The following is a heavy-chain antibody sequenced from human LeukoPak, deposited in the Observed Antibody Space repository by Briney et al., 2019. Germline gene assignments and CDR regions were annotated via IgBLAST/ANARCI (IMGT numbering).Heavy chain of an antibody. J-gene: IGHJ4*02. D-gene: IGHD5-18*01. CDR2: IYYSGST. V-gene: IGHV4-39*01. CDR3: ARPPTGGYSYGSPFDY. CDR1: GGSISSSSYY. Sequence: SETLSLTCTVSGGSISSSSYYWGWIRQPPGKELEWIGSIYYSGSTYYNPSLKSRVTISVDTSKNQFSLKLSSVTAADTAVYYCARPPTGGYSYGSPFDYWGQGTLVTVSS.